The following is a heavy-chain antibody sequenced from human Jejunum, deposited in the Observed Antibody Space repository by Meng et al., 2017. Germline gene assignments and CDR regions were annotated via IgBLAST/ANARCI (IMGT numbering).Heavy chain of an antibody. J-gene: IGHJ5*02. CDR1: GFIFTGYA. D-gene: IGHD2/OR15-2a*01. CDR2: ITAGGDRT. CDR3: ARDHGFLNWFDP. Sequence: VQPVGSGGGLVQPVGSLDLSCAASGFIFTGYALSWVRQAPGKGLEWVSSITAGGDRTYYADSVKGRFTISRDNAKSSLPLQMNSLRVEDTAVYYCARDHGFLNWFDPWGQGTLVTVSS. V-gene: IGHV3-23*04.